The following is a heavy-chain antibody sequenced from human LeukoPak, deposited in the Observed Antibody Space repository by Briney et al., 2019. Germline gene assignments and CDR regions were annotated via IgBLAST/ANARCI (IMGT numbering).Heavy chain of an antibody. J-gene: IGHJ6*02. CDR1: GFTFSSYS. V-gene: IGHV3-21*01. CDR3: ARDPGGSYTYYYYYYGNYRMDV. CDR2: ISSSSSYI. D-gene: IGHD1-26*01. Sequence: KPGGSLRLSCAASGFTFSSYSMNWVRQAPGKGLEWVSSISSSSSYIYYADSVKGRFTISRDNAKNSLYLQMNSLRAEDTAVYYCARDPGGSYTYYYYYYGNYRMDVWGQGTTVTVSS.